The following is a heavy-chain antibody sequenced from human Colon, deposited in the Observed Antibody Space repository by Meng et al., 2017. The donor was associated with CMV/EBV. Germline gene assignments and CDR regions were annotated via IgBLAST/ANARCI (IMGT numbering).Heavy chain of an antibody. CDR3: ARVRQLEGSSSNYHYYYGMDV. CDR1: GFSISRDYY. Sequence: SETLSLTCSVSGFSISRDYYWGWVRQPPGKEPEWIGSIYYRGSTHYNPSLKSRVTISVDTSKNQFSLKLSSVTAADTAVYYCARVRQLEGSSSNYHYYYGMDVWGQGTTVTVSS. J-gene: IGHJ6*02. D-gene: IGHD1-1*01. V-gene: IGHV4-38-2*02. CDR2: IYYRGST.